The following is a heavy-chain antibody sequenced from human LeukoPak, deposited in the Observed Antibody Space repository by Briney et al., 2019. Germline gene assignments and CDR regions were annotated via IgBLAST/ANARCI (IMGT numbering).Heavy chain of an antibody. CDR2: VNTDGSST. J-gene: IGHJ4*02. D-gene: IGHD1-26*01. V-gene: IGHV3-74*01. Sequence: GGSLRLSCAASGFTFSSYWMHWVRQAPGKGLVWVSRVNTDGSSTTYADSVKGRFTISRDNAKNTVYLQMNSLRAEDTAVYYCGAAYSGSSPFDYWGQGTLVTVSS. CDR1: GFTFSSYW. CDR3: GAAYSGSSPFDY.